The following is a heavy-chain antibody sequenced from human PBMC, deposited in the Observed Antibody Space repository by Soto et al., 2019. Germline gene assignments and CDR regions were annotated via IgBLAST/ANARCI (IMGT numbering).Heavy chain of an antibody. CDR2: ISAYNGNT. V-gene: IGHV1-18*01. Sequence: ASVKVSCKASGYTFTSYGISWVLQAPGQGLEWMGWISAYNGNTNYAQKLQGRVTMTTDTSTSTAYMELRSLRSDDTAVYYCARDLRHSSGWYILFDYWGQGTLVTVSS. CDR3: ARDLRHSSGWYILFDY. CDR1: GYTFTSYG. J-gene: IGHJ4*02. D-gene: IGHD6-19*01.